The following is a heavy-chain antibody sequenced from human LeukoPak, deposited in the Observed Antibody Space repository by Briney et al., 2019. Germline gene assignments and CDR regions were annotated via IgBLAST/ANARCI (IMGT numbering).Heavy chain of an antibody. CDR1: GFTFSGSA. J-gene: IGHJ4*02. CDR3: TRPIHYGGDY. Sequence: GGSLRLSCAASGFTFSGSAMDWVRQASGKGLEWVGRIRSKANSYATAYAASVKGRFTISRDDSKNTAYLQMNSLKTEDTAVYYCTRPIHYGGDYWGQGTLVTVSS. CDR2: IRSKANSYAT. V-gene: IGHV3-73*01. D-gene: IGHD4-17*01.